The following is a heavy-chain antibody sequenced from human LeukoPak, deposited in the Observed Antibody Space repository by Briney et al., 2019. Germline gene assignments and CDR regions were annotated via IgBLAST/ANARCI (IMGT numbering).Heavy chain of an antibody. Sequence: PGGSLRLSCAASGFTFSTYWMHWVRQAPGKGLVGVAQINSDGSSTSYADSVKGRFTISRDNAKNTLYLQMINLRAEDTAVYYCGSLTVVANDNWGQGTLVTVSS. CDR1: GFTFSTYW. D-gene: IGHD3-22*01. CDR3: GSLTVVANDN. CDR2: INSDGSST. V-gene: IGHV3-74*01. J-gene: IGHJ4*02.